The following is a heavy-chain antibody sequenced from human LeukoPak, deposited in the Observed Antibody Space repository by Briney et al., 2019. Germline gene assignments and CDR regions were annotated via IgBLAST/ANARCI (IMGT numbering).Heavy chain of an antibody. CDR3: ARAQWLRLPRFDY. Sequence: ASVKVSCKASGYTFTGYYMHWVRQAPGQGLEWMGWINPNSGGTNYAQKFQARVTMTRDMSTTTVYMELSSLRSEDTAMYYCARAQWLRLPRFDYWGQGTLVTVSS. CDR1: GYTFTGYY. CDR2: INPNSGGT. D-gene: IGHD5-12*01. J-gene: IGHJ4*02. V-gene: IGHV1-2*02.